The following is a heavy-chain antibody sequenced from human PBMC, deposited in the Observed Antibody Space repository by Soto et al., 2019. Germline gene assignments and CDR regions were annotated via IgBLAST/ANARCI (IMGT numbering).Heavy chain of an antibody. CDR3: VGGQYYFDY. Sequence: QVQLVESGGGVVQPGRSLRLSCAASGFPFTTYGMHWGREGPGKGLEWVAVISYDGSNKYYADSVKGRFTISRDNSKNTLYLQMNSLRPEDTALYYCVGGQYYFDYRGQGTLVTVSS. CDR2: ISYDGSNK. V-gene: IGHV3-30*03. D-gene: IGHD3-10*01. J-gene: IGHJ4*02. CDR1: GFPFTTYG.